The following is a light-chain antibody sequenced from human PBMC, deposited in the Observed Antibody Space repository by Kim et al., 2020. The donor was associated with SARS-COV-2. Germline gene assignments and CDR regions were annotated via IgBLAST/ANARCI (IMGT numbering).Light chain of an antibody. J-gene: IGKJ1*01. Sequence: PGERATLSGKASQSVSSAYLAWYQQKPGQAPRLLIYDASRRATGIPVRFSGSGSGTDFTLTISRLEPEDFAIYYCQQYGSLPRTFGQGTKVDIK. CDR3: QQYGSLPRT. CDR1: QSVSSAY. CDR2: DAS. V-gene: IGKV3-20*01.